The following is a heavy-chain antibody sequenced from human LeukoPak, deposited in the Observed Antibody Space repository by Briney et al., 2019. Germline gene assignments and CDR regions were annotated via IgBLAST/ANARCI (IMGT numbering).Heavy chain of an antibody. CDR2: IYSGGST. CDR3: ARDLEGDQDY. CDR1: EFTVSVNY. V-gene: IGHV3-53*01. D-gene: IGHD2-21*01. Sequence: PGGSLRLSCAASEFTVSVNYMSWVRQAPGKGLEWVSFIYSGGSTYYADSVKGRFTISRDNAKNSLYLQMNSLRAEDTAVYYCARDLEGDQDYWGQGTLVTVSS. J-gene: IGHJ4*02.